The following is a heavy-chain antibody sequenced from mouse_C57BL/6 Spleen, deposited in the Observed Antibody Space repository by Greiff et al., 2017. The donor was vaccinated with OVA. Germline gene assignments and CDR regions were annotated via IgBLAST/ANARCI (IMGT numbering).Heavy chain of an antibody. CDR3: AGEDDGDTYYYAMGD. D-gene: IGHD2-13*01. J-gene: IGHJ4*01. CDR1: GYTFTSYW. V-gene: IGHV1-53*01. Sequence: VQLQQPGTELVKPGASVKLSCKASGYTFTSYWMHWVKQRPGQGLEWIGNINPSNGGTNYNEKFKSKATLTVDKSSSTAYMQLSSLTSEDSAVYYGAGEDDGDTYYYAMGDRGKGTSVTAAS. CDR2: INPSNGGT.